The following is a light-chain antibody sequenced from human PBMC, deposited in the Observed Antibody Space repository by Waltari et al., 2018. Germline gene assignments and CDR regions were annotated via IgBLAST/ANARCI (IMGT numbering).Light chain of an antibody. J-gene: IGLJ2*01. CDR3: QAWDSSSTVV. CDR2: QDN. V-gene: IGLV3-1*01. Sequence: SYELTQPPSVSVSPGQTASLTCSGDNLGNWYFSWYKHAPGQSPILVIYQDNKRPSGIPERFSGSNSGNTATLTISVTQAVDEADYSCQAWDSSSTVVFGGGTKLTVL. CDR1: NLGNWY.